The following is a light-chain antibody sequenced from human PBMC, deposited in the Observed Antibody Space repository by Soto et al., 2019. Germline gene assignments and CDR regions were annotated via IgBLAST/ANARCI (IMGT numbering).Light chain of an antibody. CDR1: QSISSW. Sequence: EIQMTQSPAFLSASVGGTVTITCRASQSISSWLAWYQRKPGKAPKLIIYDASSLESGVPSRFSGSGSATEFTLTISSLQPDDFATYYCQQYNSYSVTFGQGTRLEIK. CDR2: DAS. CDR3: QQYNSYSVT. V-gene: IGKV1-5*01. J-gene: IGKJ5*01.